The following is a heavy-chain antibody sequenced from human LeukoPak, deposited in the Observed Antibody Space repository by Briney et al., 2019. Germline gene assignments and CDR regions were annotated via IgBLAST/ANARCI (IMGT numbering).Heavy chain of an antibody. CDR3: ARHRSGYYPTYYYYMDV. CDR2: INHSGRT. V-gene: IGHV4-34*01. D-gene: IGHD3-3*01. Sequence: SSETLSLTCAVYGGSFTDYSWTWIRQPPGQGLEWIGEINHSGRTNYNPSLKSRVTISVDTSKNQFSLKLSSVTAADTAVYYCARHRSGYYPTYYYYMDVWGKGTTVTISS. CDR1: GGSFTDYS. J-gene: IGHJ6*03.